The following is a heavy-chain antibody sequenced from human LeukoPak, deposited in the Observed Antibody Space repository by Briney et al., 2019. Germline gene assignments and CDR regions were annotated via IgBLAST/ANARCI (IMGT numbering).Heavy chain of an antibody. CDR2: INPNSGGT. CDR3: ARVRGMHYYFDY. CDR1: GYTFIGYY. D-gene: IGHD3-3*02. V-gene: IGHV1-2*06. Sequence: ASVKVSCKASGYTFIGYYIHWVRQAPGPGLEWMGRINPNSGGTNYAQKFQGRVTMTRDTSISTAYMELSRLRSDDTAVYYCARVRGMHYYFDYWGQGTRVTVSS. J-gene: IGHJ4*02.